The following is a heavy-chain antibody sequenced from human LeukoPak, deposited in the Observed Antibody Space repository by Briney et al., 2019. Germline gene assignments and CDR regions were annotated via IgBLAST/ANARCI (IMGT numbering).Heavy chain of an antibody. V-gene: IGHV3-21*06. J-gene: IGHJ3*02. CDR3: ARDWRDSSGKFPNDAFDI. Sequence: GGSLRLSCAASGFTFSSYSMNWVRQAPGKGLEWVSSISSSSSYIYYADSVKGRFTISRDNAKNSLYLQMNSLRAEDTAVYYCARDWRDSSGKFPNDAFDIWGQGTMVTVSS. CDR1: GFTFSSYS. D-gene: IGHD3-22*01. CDR2: ISSSSSYI.